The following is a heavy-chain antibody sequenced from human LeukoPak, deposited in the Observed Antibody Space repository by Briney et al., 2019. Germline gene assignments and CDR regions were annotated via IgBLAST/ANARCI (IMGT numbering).Heavy chain of an antibody. CDR3: AKDRGVTFGGADLDY. Sequence: PGGSLRLSXAASGFTFNNYGMSWVRQAPGKGLEWVSAISGSGGTTYYADSVKGRFTISRDNSKNTLYLQMNSLRAEDTAVYYCAKDRGVTFGGADLDYWGQGTLVTVSS. CDR2: ISGSGGTT. D-gene: IGHD3-16*01. V-gene: IGHV3-23*01. J-gene: IGHJ4*02. CDR1: GFTFNNYG.